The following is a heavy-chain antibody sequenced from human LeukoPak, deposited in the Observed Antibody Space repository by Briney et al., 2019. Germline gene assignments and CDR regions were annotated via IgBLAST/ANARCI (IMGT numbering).Heavy chain of an antibody. V-gene: IGHV3-30*18. J-gene: IGHJ3*01. Sequence: GGSLRLSCIVSGFTFSSCGMHWVRQAPGMGLEWVAVISSDGNEKYYADSVKGQFTISRDNSQNTLFLQMNSLRVEDTAIYYCAKDSYVSGRPLHTFDVWGQGTMVTVSS. CDR2: ISSDGNEK. CDR3: AKDSYVSGRPLHTFDV. CDR1: GFTFSSCG. D-gene: IGHD3-10*01.